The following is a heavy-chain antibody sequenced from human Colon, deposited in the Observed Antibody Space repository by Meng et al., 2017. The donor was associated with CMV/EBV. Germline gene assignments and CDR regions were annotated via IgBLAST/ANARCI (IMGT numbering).Heavy chain of an antibody. J-gene: IGHJ4*02. CDR3: AKGGWTSDYYFDY. D-gene: IGHD3-16*01. Sequence: GGSLRLSCAASGFTVSTSYMSWVRQTPGKGLEWVALIYSGGPTAHADSVRGRFTISRDNSKNTLYLQMNSLRVEDTAVYYCAKGGWTSDYYFDYWGQGMLVTVSS. CDR1: GFTVSTSY. V-gene: IGHV3-66*02. CDR2: IYSGGPT.